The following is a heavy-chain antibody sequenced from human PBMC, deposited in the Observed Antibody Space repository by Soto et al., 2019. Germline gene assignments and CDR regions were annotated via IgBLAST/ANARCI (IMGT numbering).Heavy chain of an antibody. D-gene: IGHD2-2*01. J-gene: IGHJ6*02. CDR1: GFTFSSYG. CDR2: IWYDGSNK. Sequence: QVQLVESGGGVVQPGRSLRLSCAASGFTFSSYGMHWVRQAPGKGLEWVAVIWYDGSNKYYADSVKGRFTISRDNSKNTLYLQMISLRAEDTAVYYCAREPVPYYYYGMDVWGQGTTVTVSS. CDR3: AREPVPYYYYGMDV. V-gene: IGHV3-33*01.